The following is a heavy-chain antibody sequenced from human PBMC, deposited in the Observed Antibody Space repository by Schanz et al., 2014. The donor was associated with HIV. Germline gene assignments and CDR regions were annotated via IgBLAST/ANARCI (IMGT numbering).Heavy chain of an antibody. V-gene: IGHV4-34*02. D-gene: IGHD2-15*01. CDR3: ASLCSGSNCFYSSYYGMDV. J-gene: IGHJ6*02. Sequence: QVQLQQWGAGLLKPSETLSLTCAVYGSSVTYFYWTWIRQPPGKGLEWIGEINHSGSTKYNPSLESRLTMSVDPSKRQFSLRRTSVTAADTAVYYCASLCSGSNCFYSSYYGMDVWGQGTTVAVSS. CDR1: GSSVTYFY. CDR2: INHSGST.